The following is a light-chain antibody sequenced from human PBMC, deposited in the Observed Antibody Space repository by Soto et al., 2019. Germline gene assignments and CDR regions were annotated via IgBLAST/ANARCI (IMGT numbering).Light chain of an antibody. J-gene: IGLJ2*01. V-gene: IGLV1-44*01. CDR2: RNH. CDR3: AASDDSLLAVV. Sequence: QSVLTQSPSASGTPGQRVTISCTGSRSNIGTYTVNWYQQLPGTAPTLLIFRNHQRPSGVPDRFSGSKSGTSASLAISGPQPGDDDDYYCAASDDSLLAVVFGGGTKLTVL. CDR1: RSNIGTYT.